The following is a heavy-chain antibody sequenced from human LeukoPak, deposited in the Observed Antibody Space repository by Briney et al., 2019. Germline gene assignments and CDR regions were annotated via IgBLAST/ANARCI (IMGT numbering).Heavy chain of an antibody. V-gene: IGHV4-30-4*08. Sequence: SQTLSLTCTVSGGSISSGDYYWSWIRQPPGKGLEWIGYIYYSGSTYYNPSLKSRVTISVDTSKNQFSLELSSVTAADTAVYYCARDWGCRVGAGGYFDYWGQGTLVTVSS. CDR2: IYYSGST. J-gene: IGHJ4*02. CDR3: ARDWGCRVGAGGYFDY. D-gene: IGHD1-26*01. CDR1: GGSISSGDYY.